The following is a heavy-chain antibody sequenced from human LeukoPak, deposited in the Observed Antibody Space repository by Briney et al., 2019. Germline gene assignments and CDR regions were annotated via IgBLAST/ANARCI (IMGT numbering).Heavy chain of an antibody. CDR1: GFTFSSYE. J-gene: IGHJ4*01. CDR3: ARVLAGATYFDY. CDR2: ISSSGSTI. V-gene: IGHV3-48*03. D-gene: IGHD1-26*01. Sequence: TGGSLRLSCAASGFTFSSYEMNWVRQAPGKGLEWVSYISSSGSTIYYADSAKGRFTISRDNAKNSLYLQMNSLRAEDTAVYYCARVLAGATYFDYWGQGTLVTVSS.